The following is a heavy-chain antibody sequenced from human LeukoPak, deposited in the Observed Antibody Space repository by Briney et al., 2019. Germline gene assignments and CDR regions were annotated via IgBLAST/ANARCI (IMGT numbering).Heavy chain of an antibody. CDR1: GYTFTSYG. V-gene: IGHV1-2*04. CDR2: INPNSGGT. CDR3: ARGGYDILTGWKSWFDP. Sequence: EASVKVSCKASGYTFTSYGISWVRQAPGQGLEWLGWINPNSGGTSYAQKFQGWVTMTRDTSISTAYMELSSLRSDDTAVYYCARGGYDILTGWKSWFDPWGQGTLVTVSS. D-gene: IGHD3-9*01. J-gene: IGHJ5*02.